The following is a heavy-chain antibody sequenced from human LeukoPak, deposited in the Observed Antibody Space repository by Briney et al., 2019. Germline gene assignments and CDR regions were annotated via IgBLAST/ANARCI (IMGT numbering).Heavy chain of an antibody. J-gene: IGHJ4*02. D-gene: IGHD2-2*01. V-gene: IGHV3-48*03. CDR1: GFDLSTYE. CDR2: ITISGHTK. Sequence: GGSLRLSCAASGFDLSTYEMNWVRQAPGKGLEWIADITISGHTKNYADSVKGRFSISRDNARTSLYLQMHSLRVEDTGVYYCARDRTRPNYWGQGTLVTVSS. CDR3: ARDRTRPNY.